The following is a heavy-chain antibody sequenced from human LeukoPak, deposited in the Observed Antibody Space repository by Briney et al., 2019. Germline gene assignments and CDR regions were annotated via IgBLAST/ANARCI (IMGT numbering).Heavy chain of an antibody. J-gene: IGHJ4*02. CDR3: ARGSGVWGSYRYTVDY. V-gene: IGHV3-30-3*01. CDR2: ISYDGSNK. D-gene: IGHD3-16*02. Sequence: GRSLRLSCAASGFTFRSYAMHWVRQAPGKGLAWVEVISYDGSNKYYADSVKGRFTISRDNSKNTLYLQMNSLRAEDTAVYYCARGSGVWGSYRYTVDYWGQGTLVTVSS. CDR1: GFTFRSYA.